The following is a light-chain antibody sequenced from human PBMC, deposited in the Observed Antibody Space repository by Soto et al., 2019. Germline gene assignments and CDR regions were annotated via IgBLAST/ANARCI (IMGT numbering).Light chain of an antibody. CDR1: SSNIGAGYD. CDR2: GNT. CDR3: QSYDNTLGVV. J-gene: IGLJ2*01. V-gene: IGLV1-40*03. Sequence: QAVVTQPPSVSGAPGQRVTISCTGSSSNIGAGYDVHWYQHLPGTAPKLLIFGNTNRPSGVPDRFSGSKSGASASLAITGLQAEDEADYYCQSYDNTLGVVFGGGTKLTVL.